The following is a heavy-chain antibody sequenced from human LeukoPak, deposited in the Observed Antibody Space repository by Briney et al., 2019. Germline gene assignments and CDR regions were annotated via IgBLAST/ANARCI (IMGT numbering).Heavy chain of an antibody. CDR1: GGSISSSNW. J-gene: IGHJ4*02. V-gene: IGHV4-4*02. CDR3: ARDSSVTTSAVGY. D-gene: IGHD4-17*01. CDR2: MYHSGTT. Sequence: SETLSLTCAVSGGSISSSNWWSWVRQPPGKGLEWIGEMYHSGTTNYNPSLKSRVIVSVDKSKNQFSLRLNSVTAADTAVYYCARDSSVTTSAVGYWGQGTLVTVSS.